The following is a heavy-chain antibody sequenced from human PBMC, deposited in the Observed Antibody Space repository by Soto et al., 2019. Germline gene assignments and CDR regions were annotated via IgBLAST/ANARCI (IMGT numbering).Heavy chain of an antibody. Sequence: GGSLRLSCAASGFTFDDYAMHWVRQAPGKGLEWVSGISWNSGIIGYADSVKGRFTISRDNAKNSLYLQMNSLRAEDTALYYCAKDRGYSYGPSLFDYWGQGTLVTVSS. V-gene: IGHV3-9*01. CDR2: ISWNSGII. CDR1: GFTFDDYA. D-gene: IGHD5-18*01. CDR3: AKDRGYSYGPSLFDY. J-gene: IGHJ4*02.